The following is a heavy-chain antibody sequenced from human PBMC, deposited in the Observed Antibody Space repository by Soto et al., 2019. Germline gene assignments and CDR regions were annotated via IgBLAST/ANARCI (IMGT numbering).Heavy chain of an antibody. CDR2: IYSGGST. Sequence: EVQVVESGGGLIQPGGSLRLSCEVCGFSVTANYMSWVRQAPEKGLEWVSVIYSGGSTYYVDSVKGRFSISRDISKNTLYLQMNSLRAEDTAVYYCHGYGYWGQGTLVTVSS. V-gene: IGHV3-53*01. D-gene: IGHD5-12*01. J-gene: IGHJ4*02. CDR1: GFSVTANY. CDR3: HGYGY.